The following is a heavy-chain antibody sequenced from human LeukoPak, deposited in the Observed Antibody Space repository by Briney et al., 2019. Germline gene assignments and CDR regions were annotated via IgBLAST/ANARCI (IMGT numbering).Heavy chain of an antibody. CDR1: GGSISSSSYY. J-gene: IGHJ4*02. CDR2: IYYSGST. D-gene: IGHD6-19*01. CDR3: AIQAVAFDY. Sequence: SETLSLTCTVSGGSISSSSYYWGWIRQPPGKGLEWIGSIYYSGSTYYNPSLKSRVTISVDTSKNQFSLKLSSVTAADTAVYYCAIQAVAFDYWGQGTLVTVSS. V-gene: IGHV4-39*01.